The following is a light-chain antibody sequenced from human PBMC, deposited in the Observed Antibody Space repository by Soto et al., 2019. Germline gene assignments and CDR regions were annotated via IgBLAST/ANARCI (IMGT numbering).Light chain of an antibody. CDR2: EVS. V-gene: IGLV2-23*02. Sequence: QSVLTQPASVSRSPGQSITFSCTGTSSDVGSYNLVSWYQQHPGKAPKLMIYEVSDRPSGVSNRFSGSKSGNSASLTISGLQAEDEADYYCCSFARSRILFGTGTKLTVL. J-gene: IGLJ1*01. CDR3: CSFARSRIL. CDR1: SSDVGSYNL.